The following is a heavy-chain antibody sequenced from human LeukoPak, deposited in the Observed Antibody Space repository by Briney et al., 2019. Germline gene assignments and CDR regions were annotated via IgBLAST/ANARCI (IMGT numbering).Heavy chain of an antibody. Sequence: PSQTLSLTCTVSGGSISSGDYYWSWIRQPPGKGLEWIGYIYYSGSTYYNPSLKSRVTISVDTSKNQFSLKLSSVTAADTAVYYCARREYYYDSSGYYHYFDYWGQGTLVTVSS. D-gene: IGHD3-22*01. CDR1: GGSISSGDYY. CDR3: ARREYYYDSSGYYHYFDY. J-gene: IGHJ4*02. V-gene: IGHV4-30-4*01. CDR2: IYYSGST.